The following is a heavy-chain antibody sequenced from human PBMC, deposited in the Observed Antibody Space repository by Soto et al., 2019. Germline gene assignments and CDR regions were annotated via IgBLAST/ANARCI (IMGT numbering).Heavy chain of an antibody. CDR1: GGSISSSSYY. V-gene: IGHV4-39*01. CDR2: IYYSGST. D-gene: IGHD3-16*02. Sequence: QLQLQESGPGLVKPSETLSLTCTVSGGSISSSSYYWGWIRQPPGKGLEWIGSIYYSGSTYYNPSLKSRVTISVDTSKNQFSLKLSSVTAADTAVYYCALRAMITFGGVIDSFFDYWGQGTLVTVSS. CDR3: ALRAMITFGGVIDSFFDY. J-gene: IGHJ4*02.